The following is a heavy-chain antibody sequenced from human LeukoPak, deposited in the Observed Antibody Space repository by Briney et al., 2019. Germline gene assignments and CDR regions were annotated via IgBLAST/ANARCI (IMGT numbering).Heavy chain of an antibody. CDR3: ARDRYYDSSGRSVDFDY. Sequence: ASVKVSCKASGYTFTSYYMHWVRQAPGQGLEWMGIINPSGGSTSYAQKFQGRVTTTRDTSTSTVYMELSSLRSEDTAVYYCARDRYYDSSGRSVDFDYWGQGTLVTVSS. J-gene: IGHJ4*02. D-gene: IGHD3-22*01. CDR1: GYTFTSYY. CDR2: INPSGGST. V-gene: IGHV1-46*01.